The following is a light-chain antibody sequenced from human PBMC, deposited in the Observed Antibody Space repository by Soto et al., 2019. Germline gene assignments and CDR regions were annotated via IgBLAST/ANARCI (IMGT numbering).Light chain of an antibody. CDR1: QTIDNY. CDR3: QQTYTIPFA. CDR2: GAS. V-gene: IGKV1-39*01. J-gene: IGKJ2*01. Sequence: DMPMTQSPSSLSVSVGDRVTITCRPSQTIDNYLNWYQHKPGKAPKLLIYGASTLQSGVSSRFTGSASGTDFTLTIDNLQAEDFATYYCQQTYTIPFAFGQGTKLEI.